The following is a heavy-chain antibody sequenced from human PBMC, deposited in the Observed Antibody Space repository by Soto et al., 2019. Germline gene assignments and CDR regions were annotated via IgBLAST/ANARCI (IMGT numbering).Heavy chain of an antibody. Sequence: PGGSLRLSCAASGFTFSSYAMSWVRQAPGKGLEWVAYITGSSDIVYYADSVKGRFTISRDNAKNSLYLQMSSLRADDTSVYYCASSKGPLDHWGQGTLVTVSS. CDR3: ASSKGPLDH. CDR2: ITGSSDIV. V-gene: IGHV3-48*01. D-gene: IGHD3-3*02. CDR1: GFTFSSYA. J-gene: IGHJ4*02.